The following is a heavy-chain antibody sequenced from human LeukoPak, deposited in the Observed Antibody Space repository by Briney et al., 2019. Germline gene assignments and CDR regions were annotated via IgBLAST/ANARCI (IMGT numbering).Heavy chain of an antibody. V-gene: IGHV3-30*12. D-gene: IGHD3-3*01. CDR3: AREDYDFWSGYYYYYGMDV. Sequence: PGGSVRLPCAASGFTFSHYGMLGVRQAPARGLETGADISYHGSSKHYADSVKRRFTISRDNPKNTLYLHMKHLRAEDTAVYYCAREDYDFWSGYYYYYGMDVGGRGTRVTVSS. CDR2: ISYHGSSK. CDR1: GFTFSHYG. J-gene: IGHJ6*04.